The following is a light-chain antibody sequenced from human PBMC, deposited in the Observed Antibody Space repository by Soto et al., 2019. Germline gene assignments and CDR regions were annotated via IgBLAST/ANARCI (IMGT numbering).Light chain of an antibody. CDR3: NSYTSKSTGV. V-gene: IGLV2-14*01. J-gene: IGLJ1*01. CDR2: ELT. CDR1: SSDVGGYNY. Sequence: QSALTQPASVSGSPGQSITISCTGTSSDVGGYNYVSWYQQHPGKAPKLIIYELTNRPSGVSNRFSGSKSGNTASLTISRLQAEDEADYYCNSYTSKSTGVFGTGTKVTVL.